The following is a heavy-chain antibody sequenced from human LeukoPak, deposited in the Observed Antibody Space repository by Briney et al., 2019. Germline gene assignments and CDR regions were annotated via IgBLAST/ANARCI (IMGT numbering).Heavy chain of an antibody. J-gene: IGHJ4*02. V-gene: IGHV3-48*03. CDR1: GFTFSSYE. CDR2: ISSSGSTI. D-gene: IGHD2-15*01. CDR3: ARGGGYCSGGSCYEY. Sequence: GGSLRLSCAASGFTFSSYEMNWVRQAPGKGLEWVSYISSSGSTIYYADSVKGRFTISRDNAKNSLYLQMNSLRAEDTAVYYCARGGGYCSGGSCYEYWGQGTLVTVSS.